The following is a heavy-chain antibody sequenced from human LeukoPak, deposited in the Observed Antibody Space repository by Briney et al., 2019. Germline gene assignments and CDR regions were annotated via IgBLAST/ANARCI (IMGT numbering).Heavy chain of an antibody. J-gene: IGHJ4*02. V-gene: IGHV3-7*01. Sequence: GGSLRLSCAASEFTVTDNYMGWVRQAPGTGLEWVANIKQDVSEIYYVDSVKGRFTISRDNTKNSLYLQMNSLRAEDTAVYYCARDKIVGATYFDYWGQGTLVTVSS. D-gene: IGHD1-26*01. CDR3: ARDKIVGATYFDY. CDR2: IKQDVSEI. CDR1: EFTVTDNY.